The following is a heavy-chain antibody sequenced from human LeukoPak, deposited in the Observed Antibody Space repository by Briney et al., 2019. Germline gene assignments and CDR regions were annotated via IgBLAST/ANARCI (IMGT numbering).Heavy chain of an antibody. D-gene: IGHD6-13*01. Sequence: PGGSLRLSCAASGFTFSSYAMNWVRQAPGKGLEWVSTITGSGDSTYYADSVKGRFTISRDNSKNTLYLQMNSLRAEDTAVYYCAKDKPGIAAAGKVAFDIWGQGTMVTVSS. CDR2: ITGSGDST. V-gene: IGHV3-23*01. J-gene: IGHJ3*02. CDR1: GFTFSSYA. CDR3: AKDKPGIAAAGKVAFDI.